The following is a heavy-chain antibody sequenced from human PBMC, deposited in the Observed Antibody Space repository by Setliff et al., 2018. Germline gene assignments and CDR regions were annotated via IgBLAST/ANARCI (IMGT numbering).Heavy chain of an antibody. V-gene: IGHV1-3*01. D-gene: IGHD3-9*01. Sequence: ASVKVSCKASGYTFTSYAMHWVRQAPGQRLEWMAYINGGNGNTHYSQKFRGRVTVTRDTSASTVFMELSTLSSEDTAVYYCAREVYGILTGYSYWYFDLWGRGTLVTVSS. CDR2: INGGNGNT. J-gene: IGHJ2*01. CDR3: AREVYGILTGYSYWYFDL. CDR1: GYTFTSYA.